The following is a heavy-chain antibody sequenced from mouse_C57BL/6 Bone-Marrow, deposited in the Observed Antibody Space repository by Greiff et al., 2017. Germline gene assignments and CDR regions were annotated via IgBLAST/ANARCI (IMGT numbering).Heavy chain of an antibody. V-gene: IGHV1-54*01. J-gene: IGHJ4*01. CDR1: GYAFTNYL. CDR2: INPGSGGT. D-gene: IGHD1-1*01. Sequence: QVQLKQSGAELVRPGTSVKVSCKASGYAFTNYLIEWVKQRPGQGLEWIGVINPGSGGTNYNEKFKGKATLTADKSSSTAYMQLSSLTSEDSAVYCCARLPYYYGSTYALDYWGQGTSLTVSS. CDR3: ARLPYYYGSTYALDY.